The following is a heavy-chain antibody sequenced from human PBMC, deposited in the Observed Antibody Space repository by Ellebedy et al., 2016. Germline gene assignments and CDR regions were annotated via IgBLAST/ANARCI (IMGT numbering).Heavy chain of an antibody. D-gene: IGHD4-17*01. J-gene: IGHJ3*02. CDR2: IGSVK. V-gene: IGHV3-7*03. CDR1: GLTFSNFW. CDR3: ASEAYGNAFDI. Sequence: GGSLRLSCAGSGLTFSNFWITWVRQAPGRGLEWVATIGSVKHYVDSVKGRFTVSTDNAKNSLYLQMNSLRAEDTAVYYCASEAYGNAFDIWGQGTMVTVSS.